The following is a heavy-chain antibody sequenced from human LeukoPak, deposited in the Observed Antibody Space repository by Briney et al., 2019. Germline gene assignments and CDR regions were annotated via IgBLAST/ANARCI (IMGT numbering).Heavy chain of an antibody. V-gene: IGHV3-15*01. CDR3: TTGPF. CDR2: IKSKTEGGTT. CDR1: GFTFSDYW. J-gene: IGHJ4*02. Sequence: PGGSLRLSCAGSGFTFSDYWMTWGRQAPGKGLEWVGRIKSKTEGGTTDYAAPVKGRFTISRDDSKNTLYLQMNSLKIEDTAVYYCTTGPFWGQGTLVTVSS.